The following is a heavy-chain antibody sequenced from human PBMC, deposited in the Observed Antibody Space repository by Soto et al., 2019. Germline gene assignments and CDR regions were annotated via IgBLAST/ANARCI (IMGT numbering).Heavy chain of an antibody. V-gene: IGHV1-69*13. CDR1: GRTFSNYA. J-gene: IGHJ4*02. D-gene: IGHD5-12*01. CDR2: IIPIFGTA. CDR3: ARVALFGWLHPHYDFDY. Sequence: ASVKVSCKASGRTFSNYAISWVRQAPGQGLEWMGGIIPIFGTANYAQKFQGRVTITADESTSTAYMELSSLRSEDTAVYYCARVALFGWLHPHYDFDYWGQGTLVTVSS.